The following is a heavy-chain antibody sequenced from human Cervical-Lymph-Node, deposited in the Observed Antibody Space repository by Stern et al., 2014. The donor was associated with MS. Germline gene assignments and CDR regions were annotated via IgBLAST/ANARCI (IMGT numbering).Heavy chain of an antibody. D-gene: IGHD4-11*01. CDR3: ARDWGGVTTPQDWFDP. CDR1: GYTFTGYY. CDR2: INPNSGGH. V-gene: IGHV1-2*06. Sequence: QVQLVESGAEVKKPGASVKVSCKASGYTFTGYYMHWVRQAPGQGLEWMGRINPNSGGHNYAQKFQGRVTMTRDTSISTAYMELSRLRSDDTAVYYCARDWGGVTTPQDWFDPWGQGTLVTVSS. J-gene: IGHJ5*02.